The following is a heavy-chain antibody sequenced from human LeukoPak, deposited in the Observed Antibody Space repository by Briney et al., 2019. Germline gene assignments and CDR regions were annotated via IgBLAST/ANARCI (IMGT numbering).Heavy chain of an antibody. V-gene: IGHV3-7*04. CDR2: INEDGSED. J-gene: IGHJ4*02. CDR3: VKEGGVRGYDLLDY. CDR1: GFTFSNYS. Sequence: GGSLRLSCAASGFTFSNYSMSWVRQAPGKGLEWLAHINEDGSEDHSMDSVKARFIISRANAKSSLTLQMDSLRAQNTPVNYLVKEGGVRGYDLLDYWGQGTLVTVSS. D-gene: IGHD5-12*01.